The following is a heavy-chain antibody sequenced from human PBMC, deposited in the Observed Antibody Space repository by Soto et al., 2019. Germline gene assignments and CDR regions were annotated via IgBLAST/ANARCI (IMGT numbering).Heavy chain of an antibody. J-gene: IGHJ4*02. D-gene: IGHD2-8*01. CDR2: VYYSGST. CDR3: VRDGPRTNNDFDY. V-gene: IGHV4-59*01. CDR1: GGSISSYY. Sequence: SETLSLTCTVSGGSISSYYWNWIRQPPGKGLEWIGHVYYSGSTIYNPSLKSRVTISVDTSKNQFSLKLSSVTAADTAVYYCVRDGPRTNNDFDYWGQGALVFAPS.